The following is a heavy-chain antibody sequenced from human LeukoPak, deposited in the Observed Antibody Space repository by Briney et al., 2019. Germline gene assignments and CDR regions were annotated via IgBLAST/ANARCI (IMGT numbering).Heavy chain of an antibody. CDR2: ISGSGGST. Sequence: PGGSLRLSCAASGFTFSSYAMSWVRQAPGKGLEWVSTISGSGGSTYYADSVKGRFTISRDNSKNTLYLQMNSLRAEDTAVYYCAKELANGWYEVGAFDYWGQGTLVTVSS. CDR1: GFTFSSYA. V-gene: IGHV3-23*01. J-gene: IGHJ4*02. D-gene: IGHD6-19*01. CDR3: AKELANGWYEVGAFDY.